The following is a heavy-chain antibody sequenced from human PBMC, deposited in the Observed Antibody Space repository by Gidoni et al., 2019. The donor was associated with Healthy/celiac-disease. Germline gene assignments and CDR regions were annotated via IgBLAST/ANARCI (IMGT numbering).Heavy chain of an antibody. Sequence: EVKLVESGGGLIQPGGSLRLSCAASGFTVSSNYMSWVRQAPGKGLEWVSVIYSGGSTYYADSVKGRFTISRDNSKNTLYLQMNSLRAEDTAVYYCASGLLRFLEWLSIPQAPYMDVWGQGTTVTVSS. J-gene: IGHJ6*02. CDR3: ASGLLRFLEWLSIPQAPYMDV. CDR2: IYSGGST. CDR1: GFTVSSNY. D-gene: IGHD3-3*01. V-gene: IGHV3-53*01.